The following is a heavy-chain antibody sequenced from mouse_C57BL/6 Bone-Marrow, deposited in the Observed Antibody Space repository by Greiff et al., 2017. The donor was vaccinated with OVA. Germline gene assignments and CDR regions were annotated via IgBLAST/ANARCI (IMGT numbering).Heavy chain of an antibody. V-gene: IGHV1-4*01. Sequence: VKLMESGAELARPGASVKMSCKASGYTFTSYTMHWVKQRPGQGLEWIGYINPSSGYTKYNQKFKDKATLTADKSSSTAYMQLSSLTSEDSAVYYCASTELRLLAYWGQGTLVTVSA. CDR1: GYTFTSYT. D-gene: IGHD3-2*02. CDR3: ASTELRLLAY. J-gene: IGHJ3*01. CDR2: INPSSGYT.